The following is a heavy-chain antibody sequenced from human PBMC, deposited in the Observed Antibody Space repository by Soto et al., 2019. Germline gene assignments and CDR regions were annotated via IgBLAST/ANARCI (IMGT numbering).Heavy chain of an antibody. CDR3: ARDASIFGAYYYGMDV. J-gene: IGHJ6*02. D-gene: IGHD3-3*02. CDR2: IYYSGST. V-gene: IGHV4-59*01. Sequence: QVQLQESGPGLVKPSETLSLTCTVSGGSISSYYWSWIRQPPGKGLEWIGYIYYSGSTNYNPSLKSRVTISVDTSKNQFSLKLSSVTAADTAVYYCARDASIFGAYYYGMDVWGHGTTVTVSS. CDR1: GGSISSYY.